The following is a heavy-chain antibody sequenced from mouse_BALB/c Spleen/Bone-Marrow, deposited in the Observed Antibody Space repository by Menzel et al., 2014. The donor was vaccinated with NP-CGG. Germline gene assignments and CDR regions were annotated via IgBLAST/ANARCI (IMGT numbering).Heavy chain of an antibody. CDR3: ARSEGYDYDWFAY. V-gene: IGHV1S29*02. J-gene: IGHJ3*01. CDR1: GYTFTDYN. Sequence: VQLQQSGPELVKPGASVKISCKASGYTFTDYNMHWVKQSHGKGLEWIGYIYPYNGGTGYNQKFKSKATLTVDNSSSTAYMELRSLTSEDSAVYYCARSEGYDYDWFAYWGQGTPVTVSA. D-gene: IGHD2-4*01. CDR2: IYPYNGGT.